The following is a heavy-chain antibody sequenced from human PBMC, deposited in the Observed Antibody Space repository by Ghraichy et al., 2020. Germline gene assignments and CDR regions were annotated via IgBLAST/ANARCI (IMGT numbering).Heavy chain of an antibody. CDR2: IYSDGSGA. CDR1: GFSFSNAW. CDR3: ARDVAYSFHH. V-gene: IGHV3-74*01. Sequence: GGSLRLSCAASGFSFSNAWMHWVRQAPGKGLVWVSRIYSDGSGAIYADSVRGRFTISRDNAKSTVYLQMDSLRYDDTAVYYCARDVAYSFHHWGQGTLVTVSS. J-gene: IGHJ1*01. D-gene: IGHD2-15*01.